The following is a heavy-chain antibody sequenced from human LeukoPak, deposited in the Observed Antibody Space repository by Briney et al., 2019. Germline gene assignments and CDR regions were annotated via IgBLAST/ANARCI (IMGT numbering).Heavy chain of an antibody. CDR1: GFTLSNFW. V-gene: IGHV3-7*03. CDR2: MKEDGSEI. CDR3: ARGGYSRHDY. D-gene: IGHD5-12*01. J-gene: IGHJ4*02. Sequence: PGGSLRLSCATSGFTLSNFWMSWIRQAPGKGLEWVASMKEDGSEIHHVDSVKGRFIISRDNAKNSLYLQMNTLRAEDTAVYYCARGGYSRHDYWGQGILVTVSS.